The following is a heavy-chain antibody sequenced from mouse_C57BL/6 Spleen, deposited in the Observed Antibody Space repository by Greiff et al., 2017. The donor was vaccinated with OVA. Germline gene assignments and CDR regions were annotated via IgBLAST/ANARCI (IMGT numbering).Heavy chain of an antibody. CDR2: IYPSDSET. Sequence: VQLQQPGAELVRPGSSVKLSCKASGYTFTSYWMDWVKQRPGQGLEWIGNIYPSDSETHYNQKFKDKATLTVDKSSSTAYMQLSSLTSEDSAVYYCARTLITTVVATRAMDYWGQGTSVTVSS. J-gene: IGHJ4*01. CDR1: GYTFTSYW. D-gene: IGHD1-1*01. V-gene: IGHV1-61*01. CDR3: ARTLITTVVATRAMDY.